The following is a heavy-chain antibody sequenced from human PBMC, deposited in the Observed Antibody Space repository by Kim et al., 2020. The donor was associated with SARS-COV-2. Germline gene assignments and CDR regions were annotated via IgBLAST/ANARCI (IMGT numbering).Heavy chain of an antibody. CDR1: GFTFSSYA. CDR2: ISYDGSNK. D-gene: IGHD6-13*01. V-gene: IGHV3-30*04. J-gene: IGHJ1*01. Sequence: GGSLRLSCAASGFTFSSYAMHWVRQAPGKGLEWVAVISYDGSNKYYADSVKGRFTISRDNSKNTLYLQMNSLRAEDTAVYYCAGDRGSSSSWTRYFQHWGQGTLVTVSS. CDR3: AGDRGSSSSWTRYFQH.